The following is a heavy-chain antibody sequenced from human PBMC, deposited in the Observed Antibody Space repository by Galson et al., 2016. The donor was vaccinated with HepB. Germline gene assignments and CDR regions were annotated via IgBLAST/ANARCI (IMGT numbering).Heavy chain of an antibody. V-gene: IGHV3-11*06. CDR2: ISPTSSDI. Sequence: SLRLSCAASGFTFSNYYMSWIRQAPGKGLEWVSFISPTSSDINYADSVMGRFSISRDNAKNSLYQQMNTLGAEDTAVYYCASPSGRFSVHTFDLWGQGTMVTVSS. J-gene: IGHJ3*01. CDR3: ASPSGRFSVHTFDL. D-gene: IGHD1-26*01. CDR1: GFTFSNYY.